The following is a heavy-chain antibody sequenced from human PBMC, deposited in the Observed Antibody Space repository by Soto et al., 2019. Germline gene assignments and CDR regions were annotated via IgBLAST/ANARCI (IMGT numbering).Heavy chain of an antibody. D-gene: IGHD1-26*01. V-gene: IGHV3-23*01. Sequence: EVQLLESGGGLVQPGGSLRLSCAASGFTFSSYALSWVHQAPGKGLEWVSAITGSGDRTYYADSVKGRFTVSRDNSKNTLSLEMNSLSAEDTALYFCAKGLGRGSYAASDSWGQGTLVTVSS. CDR1: GFTFSSYA. J-gene: IGHJ5*01. CDR2: ITGSGDRT. CDR3: AKGLGRGSYAASDS.